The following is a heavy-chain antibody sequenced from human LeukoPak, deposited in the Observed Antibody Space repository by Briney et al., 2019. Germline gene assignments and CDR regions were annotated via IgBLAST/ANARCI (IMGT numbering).Heavy chain of an antibody. Sequence: GESLKISCMGSGYSFTTYWIAWVRQMPGKGLEWMGIIYPGDSDTTYSPSFQGQVTISADRSISTAYLQWSGLKASDTAMYYCATSLVYITGYDYWGQGTLVTVSS. J-gene: IGHJ4*02. CDR3: ATSLVYITGYDY. CDR2: IYPGDSDT. D-gene: IGHD6-19*01. V-gene: IGHV5-51*01. CDR1: GYSFTTYW.